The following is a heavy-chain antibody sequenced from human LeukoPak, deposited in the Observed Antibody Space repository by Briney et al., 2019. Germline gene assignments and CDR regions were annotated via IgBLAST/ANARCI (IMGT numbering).Heavy chain of an antibody. Sequence: SETLSLTCAVSGVSISSSNWWSWVRQPPGKGLEWIGEIYHSGSTNYNPSLKSRVTISVDKSKNQFSLKLSSVTAADTAVYYCARHRSSGWYPYYFDYWGQGTLVTVSS. D-gene: IGHD6-19*01. J-gene: IGHJ4*02. CDR1: GVSISSSNW. CDR2: IYHSGST. V-gene: IGHV4-4*02. CDR3: ARHRSSGWYPYYFDY.